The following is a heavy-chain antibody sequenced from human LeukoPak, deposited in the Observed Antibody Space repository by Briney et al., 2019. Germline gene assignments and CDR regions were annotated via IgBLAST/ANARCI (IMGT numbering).Heavy chain of an antibody. CDR1: GGSFSGYY. V-gene: IGHV4-34*01. D-gene: IGHD4-11*01. J-gene: IGHJ4*02. Sequence: TSETLSLTCAVYGGSFSGYYWSWIRQPPGKGLEWIGEINHSGSTNYNPSLKSRVTTSVDTSKNQFSLKLSSVTAADTAVYYCARVPTVTTPYYFDYWGQGTLVTVSS. CDR2: INHSGST. CDR3: ARVPTVTTPYYFDY.